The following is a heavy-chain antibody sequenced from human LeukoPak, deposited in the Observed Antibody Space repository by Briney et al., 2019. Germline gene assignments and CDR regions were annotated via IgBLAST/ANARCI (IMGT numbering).Heavy chain of an antibody. D-gene: IGHD6-13*01. Sequence: SETLSLTCAVYGGSFSSYYWSWIRQSPGRGLEWIGEINHSGSTYYNPSLKSRVTIPEDTSKNQFSLKLSSVTAADAAVYYCARGVRIADYWGQGTLVTVSS. CDR3: ARGVRIADY. CDR1: GGSFSSYY. CDR2: INHSGST. J-gene: IGHJ4*02. V-gene: IGHV4-34*01.